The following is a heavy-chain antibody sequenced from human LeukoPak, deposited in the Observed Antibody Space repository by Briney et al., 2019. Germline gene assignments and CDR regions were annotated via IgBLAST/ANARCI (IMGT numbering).Heavy chain of an antibody. CDR3: AKAEGTPMIRWYCDL. CDR2: IRDTGGST. CDR1: GFKFSKYG. D-gene: IGHD3-10*01. V-gene: IGHV3-23*01. Sequence: GGSLRLSCAASGFKFSKYGMNWVRQAPGLGLEWVSGIRDTGGSTYYADSVRGRFTISRDNSKKTVYLHMNSLRAEDTAVYYCAKAEGTPMIRWYCDLWGRGTLVTVSS. J-gene: IGHJ2*01.